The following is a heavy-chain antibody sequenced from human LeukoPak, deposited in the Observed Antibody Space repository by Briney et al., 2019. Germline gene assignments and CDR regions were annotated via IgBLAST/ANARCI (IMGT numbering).Heavy chain of an antibody. V-gene: IGHV4-31*03. J-gene: IGHJ6*02. CDR2: IYSSGGA. D-gene: IGHD1-26*01. CDR3: ARHSPDYYYYYGMDV. Sequence: PSQTLSLTCTVSGGSISSGGYSWSWLRQYPGKGLEWIGYIYSSGGAFYNPSLKSRVTISVDTSRNQFSLKLSSVTAADTAVYYCARHSPDYYYYYGMDVWGQGTTVTVSS. CDR1: GGSISSGGYS.